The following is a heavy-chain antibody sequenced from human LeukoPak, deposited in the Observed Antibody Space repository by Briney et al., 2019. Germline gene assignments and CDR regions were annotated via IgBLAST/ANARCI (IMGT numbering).Heavy chain of an antibody. J-gene: IGHJ6*04. V-gene: IGHV5-51*01. CDR2: IKPGDSDT. Sequence: GESLKISCKGSGDSFTNNWVAWVRQMPGKGLEWMGMIKPGDSDTRYSPSSQGQVTFSADKSITTAYLQWSSLKASDTAMYYCAKQGQSFGGMDVWGEGTTVTVSS. CDR1: GDSFTNNW. D-gene: IGHD3-16*01. CDR3: AKQGQSFGGMDV.